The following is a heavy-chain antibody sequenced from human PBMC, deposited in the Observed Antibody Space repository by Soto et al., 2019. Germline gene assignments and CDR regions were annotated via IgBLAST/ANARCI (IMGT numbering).Heavy chain of an antibody. Sequence: PSETLSLTCTVSGASITFGGYSWSWIRQTPGKGLEWIGYINHLETTFYNPSFESRLTLSIDRAKNQFSLKLHSMSAAGRAVYFCARGGGSDSFDYWGQGXLVTVSS. V-gene: IGHV4-30-2*01. D-gene: IGHD1-26*01. CDR3: ARGGGSDSFDY. CDR1: GASITFGGYS. CDR2: INHLETT. J-gene: IGHJ4*02.